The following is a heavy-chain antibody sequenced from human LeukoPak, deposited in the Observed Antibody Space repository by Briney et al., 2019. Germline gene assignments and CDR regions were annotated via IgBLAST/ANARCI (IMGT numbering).Heavy chain of an antibody. D-gene: IGHD6-19*01. CDR3: ARDEYIAVAGTLAWDYYYGMDV. Sequence: ASVKVPCKASGYTFTSYGISWVRQAPGQGLEWMGWINTYNGNTNYAQKLQVRVTMSTDTSTSTAYMELRSLRSDDTAVYYCARDEYIAVAGTLAWDYYYGMDVWGQGTTVTVSS. CDR2: INTYNGNT. V-gene: IGHV1-18*01. CDR1: GYTFTSYG. J-gene: IGHJ6*02.